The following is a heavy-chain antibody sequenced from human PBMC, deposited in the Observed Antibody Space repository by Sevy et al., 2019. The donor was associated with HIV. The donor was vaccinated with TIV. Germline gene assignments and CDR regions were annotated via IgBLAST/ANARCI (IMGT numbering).Heavy chain of an antibody. D-gene: IGHD6-19*01. CDR3: AQSPGPVPMAGDY. V-gene: IGHV3-23*01. Sequence: GGSLRLSCAASGFTFSNYEMYWVRQAPGKGLEWVATIGSRGADTRYADSVRGRFAISRDDSENTVFLQMSSLRADDTAIYYCAQSPGPVPMAGDYWGQGTVVTVSS. CDR2: IGSRGADT. CDR1: GFTFSNYE. J-gene: IGHJ4*02.